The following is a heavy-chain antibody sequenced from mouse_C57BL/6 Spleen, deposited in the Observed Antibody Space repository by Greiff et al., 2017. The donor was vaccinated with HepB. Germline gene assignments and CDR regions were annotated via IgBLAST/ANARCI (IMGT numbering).Heavy chain of an antibody. V-gene: IGHV1-77*01. CDR1: GYTFTDYY. J-gene: IGHJ2*01. CDR3: ASLYYGFDGGFWYFDY. D-gene: IGHD2-2*01. Sequence: VKLQESGAELVKPGASVKISCKASGYTFTDYYINWVKQRPGQGLEWIGKIGPGSGSTYYNEKFKGKATLTADKSSSTAYMQLSSLTSEDSAVYFCASLYYGFDGGFWYFDYWGQGTTLTVSS. CDR2: IGPGSGST.